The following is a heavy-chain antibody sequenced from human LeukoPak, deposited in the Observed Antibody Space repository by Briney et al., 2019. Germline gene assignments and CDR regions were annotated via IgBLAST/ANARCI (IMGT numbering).Heavy chain of an antibody. V-gene: IGHV3-21*01. Sequence: GGSLRLSCAASGFTFSSYSMNWVRLAPGKGLEWVSSISSSSRYMYYADSVKGRFTISRDNAKNSLYLQMNSLRAEDTAVYYCAKTASVLLWSAPLDYWGQGTLVTVSS. CDR3: AKTASVLLWSAPLDY. CDR2: ISSSSRYM. CDR1: GFTFSSYS. D-gene: IGHD3-10*01. J-gene: IGHJ4*02.